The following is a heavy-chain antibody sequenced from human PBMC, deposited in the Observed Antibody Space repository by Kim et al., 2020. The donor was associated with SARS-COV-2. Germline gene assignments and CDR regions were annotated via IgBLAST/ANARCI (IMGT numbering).Heavy chain of an antibody. CDR1: GFTFSGSA. D-gene: IGHD3-3*01. J-gene: IGHJ6*03. Sequence: GGSLRLSCAASGFTFSGSAMHWVRQASGKGLEWVGRIRSKANSYATAYAASVKGRFTISRDDSKNTAYVQMNSLKTEDTAVYYCTRPRVLRFLEWLPQPACNWYMYVWGKGTTVTVSS. CDR2: IRSKANSYAT. V-gene: IGHV3-73*01. CDR3: TRPRVLRFLEWLPQPACNWYMYV.